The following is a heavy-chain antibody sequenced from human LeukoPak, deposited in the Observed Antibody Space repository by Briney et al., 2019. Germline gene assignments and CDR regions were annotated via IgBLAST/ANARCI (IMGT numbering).Heavy chain of an antibody. D-gene: IGHD1-26*01. CDR1: VGTFGSYA. CDR2: IIPILGIA. CDR3: ARGGISGSFTGSDI. J-gene: IGHJ3*02. Sequence: ASVKVSCKASVGTFGSYAISWVRQAPGQGLEWMGRIIPILGIASYAQKFQGRVTITADKSTSTAYMELSSLRSEDTAVYYCARGGISGSFTGSDIWGQGTMVTVSS. V-gene: IGHV1-69*04.